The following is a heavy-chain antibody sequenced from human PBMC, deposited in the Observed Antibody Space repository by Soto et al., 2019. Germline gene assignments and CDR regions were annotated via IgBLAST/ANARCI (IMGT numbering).Heavy chain of an antibody. Sequence: EVHLVESGGGLVQPGGSLRLSCAASGFIVSSNYMSWVRQAPGKGLEWVSLIYSGGTTTYAGSVRGRFTISRDNSKNTLYLQMNSLRAQDTAVYYCARGYSRWAFDIWGQGTMVTVSS. V-gene: IGHV3-66*01. CDR2: IYSGGTT. D-gene: IGHD4-4*01. CDR1: GFIVSSNY. CDR3: ARGYSRWAFDI. J-gene: IGHJ3*02.